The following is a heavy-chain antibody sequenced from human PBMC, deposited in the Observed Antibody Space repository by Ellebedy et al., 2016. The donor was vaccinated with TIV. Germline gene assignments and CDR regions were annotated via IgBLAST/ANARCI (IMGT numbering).Heavy chain of an antibody. Sequence: GGSLRLSXAASGFTFSDYYMSWIRQAPGKGLEWVSYISDSGFYTNYAASVKGRFTISRDNAKNSLSLQMNSLTAEDTAMYYCARRGSLDTWGQGTLVTVSS. V-gene: IGHV3-11*03. J-gene: IGHJ5*02. CDR3: ARRGSLDT. D-gene: IGHD2-2*03. CDR2: ISDSGFYT. CDR1: GFTFSDYY.